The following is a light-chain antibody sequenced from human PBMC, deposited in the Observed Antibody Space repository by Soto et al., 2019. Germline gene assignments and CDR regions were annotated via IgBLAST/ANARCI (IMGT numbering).Light chain of an antibody. CDR2: EVS. J-gene: IGLJ1*01. CDR3: SSYTSSSTYV. V-gene: IGLV2-18*02. Sequence: QSALAQPPSVSGSPGQSVAISCTGTSSDVGSYNRVSWYQQPPGTAPKVMIYEVSNRPSGVPDRFSGSKSGNTASLTISGLQAEDEADYYCSSYTSSSTYVFGTGNKVTVL. CDR1: SSDVGSYNR.